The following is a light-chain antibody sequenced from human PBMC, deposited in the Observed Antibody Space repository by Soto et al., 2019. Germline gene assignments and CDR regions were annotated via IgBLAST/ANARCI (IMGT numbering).Light chain of an antibody. CDR2: EVS. V-gene: IGLV2-14*01. J-gene: IGLJ3*02. CDR1: SSDVGGYNY. Sequence: HSALTQPASVSGSPGQSITISCTGTSSDVGGYNYVSWYQQHPGKAPKLMIYEVSNWPSGVSNRFSGSKSGNTASLTISGLQAEDEADYYCSSYTSSSTLVFGGGTKLTVL. CDR3: SSYTSSSTLV.